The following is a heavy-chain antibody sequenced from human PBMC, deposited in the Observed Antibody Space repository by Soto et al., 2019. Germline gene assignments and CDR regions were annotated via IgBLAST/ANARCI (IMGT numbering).Heavy chain of an antibody. V-gene: IGHV1-3*01. D-gene: IGHD3-22*01. CDR1: GYTFTSYA. CDR3: ARGTYYYDSSGYYPVYYFDY. Sequence: ASVKVSCKASGYTFTSYAMHWVRQAPGQRLEWMGWINAGNGNTKYSQKFQGRVTITRDTSASTAYMELSSLRSEDTAVYYCARGTYYYDSSGYYPVYYFDYWGQGTPVTVSS. CDR2: INAGNGNT. J-gene: IGHJ4*02.